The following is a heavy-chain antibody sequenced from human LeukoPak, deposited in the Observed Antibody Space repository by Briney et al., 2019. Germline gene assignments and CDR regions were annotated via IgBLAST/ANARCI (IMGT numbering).Heavy chain of an antibody. CDR3: AREGYGGNSGGIDY. Sequence: ASVKVSCKASGYTFTGYYMHWVQQAPGQGLEWMGWINPNSGGTNYAQKFQGRVTMTRDTSISTAYMELSRLRSDDTAVYYCAREGYGGNSGGIDYWGQGTLVTVSS. V-gene: IGHV1-2*02. D-gene: IGHD4-23*01. CDR1: GYTFTGYY. J-gene: IGHJ4*02. CDR2: INPNSGGT.